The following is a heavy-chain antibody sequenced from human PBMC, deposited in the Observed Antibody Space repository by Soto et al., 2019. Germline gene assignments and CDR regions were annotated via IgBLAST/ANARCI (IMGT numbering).Heavy chain of an antibody. CDR3: ARAYNSDY. J-gene: IGHJ4*02. Sequence: QIQLVQSGAEVKNPGASVKVSCKASGYSFDSYGLTWVRQAPGQGLEWVGWISGYNGNTNYAQKFQGRVTMTTDTSTSTAYMELRSLRSDDTAVYYCARAYNSDYWGQGTLVTVSS. CDR1: GYSFDSYG. CDR2: ISGYNGNT. V-gene: IGHV1-18*01. D-gene: IGHD1-20*01.